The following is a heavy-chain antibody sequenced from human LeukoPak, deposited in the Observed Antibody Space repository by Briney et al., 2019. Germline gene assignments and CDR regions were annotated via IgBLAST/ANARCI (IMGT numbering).Heavy chain of an antibody. V-gene: IGHV3-7*03. CDR3: AKTLSSWYFDL. J-gene: IGHJ2*01. CDR2: INQAGGEK. Sequence: PGRSLRLSCAASGFTFSSYGMHWVRQAPGKGLEWVAGINQAGGEKYYVDSVKGRFTISRDNAKNSLYLQMNSLRAEDTAVYYCAKTLSSWYFDLWGRGTLVTVSS. CDR1: GFTFSSYG. D-gene: IGHD6-6*01.